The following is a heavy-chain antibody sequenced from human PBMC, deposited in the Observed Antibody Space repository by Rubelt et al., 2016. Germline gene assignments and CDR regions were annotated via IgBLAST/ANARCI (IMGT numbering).Heavy chain of an antibody. J-gene: IGHJ4*02. Sequence: EVQLVESGGGLVQPGGSLRLSCAASGSSFSTSWMHWVRQVPGKGLVWVSRINSDGSSTTYADSVKRRFTISRDNARNMVFLQMNSLRVEDTAVYYWARDGYGAIDCWGQGTLVTVSP. V-gene: IGHV3-74*01. CDR3: ARDGYGAIDC. CDR1: GSSFSTSW. CDR2: INSDGSST. D-gene: IGHD4/OR15-4a*01.